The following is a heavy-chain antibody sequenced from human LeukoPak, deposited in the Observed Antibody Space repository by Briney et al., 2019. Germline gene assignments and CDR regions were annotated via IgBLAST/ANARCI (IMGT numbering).Heavy chain of an antibody. Sequence: GGSLRLSCTASGFTFGDYAMSWVRQAPGKGLEWVGFMRSKAYGGTTEYAASVKGRFTISRDDSKSIAYLQMNSLKTEDTAVYYCTRESDRWFGELFHFDYWGQGTLVTVSS. V-gene: IGHV3-49*04. CDR1: GFTFGDYA. D-gene: IGHD3-10*01. CDR3: TRESDRWFGELFHFDY. CDR2: MRSKAYGGTT. J-gene: IGHJ4*02.